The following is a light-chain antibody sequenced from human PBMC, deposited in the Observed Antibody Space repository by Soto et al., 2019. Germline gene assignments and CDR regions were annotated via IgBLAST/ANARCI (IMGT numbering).Light chain of an antibody. V-gene: IGKV1-39*01. CDR3: QKTYSTSWT. Sequence: DIQMTQSPSSLSASVGDRVTITCRASQSISGYLNWYQQKPGKAPKLLIYTASSLQSGVPSRFSGGGSGTDFSLTISSLQPEDFATYYCQKTYSTSWTFGQGTRVEI. CDR2: TAS. J-gene: IGKJ1*01. CDR1: QSISGY.